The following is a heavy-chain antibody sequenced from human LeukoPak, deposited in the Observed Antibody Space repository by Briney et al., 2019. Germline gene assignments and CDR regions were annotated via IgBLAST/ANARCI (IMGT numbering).Heavy chain of an antibody. V-gene: IGHV3-23*01. Sequence: GGSLRLSCVVSGFTFSNYAMSWVRQAPGKGLEWVSAISGSGGSTYYADSVKGRFTISRDNSKNTLYLQMNSLRAEDTAVYYCAKEVPYGDYYFDYWGQGTLVTVSS. CDR3: AKEVPYGDYYFDY. J-gene: IGHJ4*02. CDR2: ISGSGGST. CDR1: GFTFSNYA. D-gene: IGHD4-17*01.